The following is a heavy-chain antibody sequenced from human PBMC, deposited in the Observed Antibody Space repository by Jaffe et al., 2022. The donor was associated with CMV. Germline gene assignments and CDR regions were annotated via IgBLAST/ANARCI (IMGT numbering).Heavy chain of an antibody. V-gene: IGHV4-39*01. J-gene: IGHJ4*02. Sequence: QLQLQESGPGLVKPSETLSLTCTVSGGSISSSSYYWGWIRQPPGKGLEWIGSIYYSGSTYYNPSLKSRVTISVDTSKNQFSLKLSSVTAADTAVYYCARHPSCSGGSCYGPDSYGYRAVFDYWGQGTLVTVSS. CDR3: ARHPSCSGGSCYGPDSYGYRAVFDY. CDR1: GGSISSSSYY. CDR2: IYYSGST. D-gene: IGHD2-15*01.